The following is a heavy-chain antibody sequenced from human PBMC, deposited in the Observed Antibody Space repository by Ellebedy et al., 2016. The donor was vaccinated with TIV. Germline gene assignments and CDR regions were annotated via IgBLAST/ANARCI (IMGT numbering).Heavy chain of an antibody. Sequence: ASVKVSXXVSGYTLTELSMHWVRQAPGKGLEWMGGFDPEDGETIYAQKFQGRVTMTEDTSTDTAYMELSSLRSEDTAVYYCATVAFRYHHLRVPHYYYYMDVWGKGTTVTVSS. D-gene: IGHD3-9*01. CDR3: ATVAFRYHHLRVPHYYYYMDV. J-gene: IGHJ6*03. CDR1: GYTLTELS. CDR2: FDPEDGET. V-gene: IGHV1-24*01.